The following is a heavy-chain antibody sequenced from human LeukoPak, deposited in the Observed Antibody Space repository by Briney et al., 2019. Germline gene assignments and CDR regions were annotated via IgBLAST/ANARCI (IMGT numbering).Heavy chain of an antibody. CDR1: GFTFTNYA. D-gene: IGHD4/OR15-4a*01. Sequence: GGSLRLSCAASGFTFTNYAMSWVRQAPGKGLEWVSAISYNGGSTYYSDSVKGRFTISRDNSKNTVYLQMNSLRAEDTAVYYCAKPPNYGAYYYGMDVWGKGTTVTVSS. CDR3: AKPPNYGAYYYGMDV. V-gene: IGHV3-23*01. CDR2: ISYNGGST. J-gene: IGHJ6*04.